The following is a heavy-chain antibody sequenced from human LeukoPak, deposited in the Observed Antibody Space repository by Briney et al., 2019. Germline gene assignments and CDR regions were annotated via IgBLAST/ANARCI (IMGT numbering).Heavy chain of an antibody. Sequence: PGGSLRLSCAASGFPFDDYGMLWVRQAPGKGLEWVSFISWHGETTYYSDSVKGRFTISRDNAKNSLYLQMNSLRAEDTAVYYCAKVRLRYFDWPYYFDYWGQGTLVTVSS. CDR3: AKVRLRYFDWPYYFDY. V-gene: IGHV3-43D*03. CDR2: ISWHGETT. D-gene: IGHD3-9*01. J-gene: IGHJ4*02. CDR1: GFPFDDYG.